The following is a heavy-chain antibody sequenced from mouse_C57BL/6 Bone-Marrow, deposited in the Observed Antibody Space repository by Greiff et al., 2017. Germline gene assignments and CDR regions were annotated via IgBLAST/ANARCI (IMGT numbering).Heavy chain of an antibody. CDR1: GFTFSSYT. J-gene: IGHJ3*01. CDR2: ISGGGGNT. Sequence: EVKLMESGGGLVKPGGSLKLSCAASGFTFSSYTMSWVRQTPGKRLEWVATISGGGGNTYYPDSVKGRFTISRDKAKNTLYLQMSSLRSEDTALYYCARQDTTVGPWYAYWGQGTLVTVSA. D-gene: IGHD1-1*01. CDR3: ARQDTTVGPWYAY. V-gene: IGHV5-9*01.